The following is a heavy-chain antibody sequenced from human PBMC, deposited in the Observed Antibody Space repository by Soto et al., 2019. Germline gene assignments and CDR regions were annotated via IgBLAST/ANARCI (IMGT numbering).Heavy chain of an antibody. Sequence: GASVKVSCKASGYTFTSYGISWVRQAPGQGLEWMGWISAYNGNTNYAQKLQGRVTMTTDTSTSTAYMELRSLRSDDTAVYYCAGARGLYSSPPVFGYWGQGSLVTVSS. CDR1: GYTFTSYG. CDR3: AGARGLYSSPPVFGY. V-gene: IGHV1-18*04. D-gene: IGHD6-13*01. CDR2: ISAYNGNT. J-gene: IGHJ4*02.